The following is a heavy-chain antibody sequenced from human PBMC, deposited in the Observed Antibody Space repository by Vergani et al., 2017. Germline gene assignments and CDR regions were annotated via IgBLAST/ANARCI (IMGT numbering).Heavy chain of an antibody. D-gene: IGHD2-2*01. CDR1: GFRFREHG. V-gene: IGHV3-23*01. CDR2: ISGHDHRT. J-gene: IGHJ3*01. CDR3: ASWGHIVPEPSAIDGFDV. Sequence: EVQLLESGGGSVQPGESLRLSCVASGFRFREHGMNWVRQAPGKGLEWVSGISGHDHRTLYADSVKGRFIISRDDSKNTLYLQMNSLRAEDTALYYCASWGHIVPEPSAIDGFDVWGQGTVVTVSS.